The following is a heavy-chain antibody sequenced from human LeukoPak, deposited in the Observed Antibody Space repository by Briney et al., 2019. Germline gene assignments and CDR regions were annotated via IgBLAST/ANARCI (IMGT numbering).Heavy chain of an antibody. Sequence: SQTLSLTCDVSSDSITTAGSSWGWIRQPPGKGLEWIGNIYHGVSTYYNPSLKSRVIISVDESKTQFSLELTSITAADTAVYYCATVGRSSGLDWVFDLWGRGILVTVSS. CDR1: SDSITTAGSS. J-gene: IGHJ2*01. CDR2: IYHGVST. V-gene: IGHV4-30-2*01. D-gene: IGHD6-25*01. CDR3: ATVGRSSGLDWVFDL.